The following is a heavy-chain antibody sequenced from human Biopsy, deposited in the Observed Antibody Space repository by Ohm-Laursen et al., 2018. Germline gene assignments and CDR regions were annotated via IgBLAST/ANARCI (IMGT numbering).Heavy chain of an antibody. J-gene: IGHJ4*02. CDR3: AKVSPTILSSFDY. CDR1: GFTFSSYA. D-gene: IGHD3-9*01. CDR2: ISGNSDII. Sequence: SLRLSCTASGFTFSSYAMTGFRQAPGKGLEWVSTISGNSDIIYDTDSVKGRFTISGDNSKNTLYLQMNSLRAEDTAVYYCAKVSPTILSSFDYWGQGTLVTVSS. V-gene: IGHV3-23*01.